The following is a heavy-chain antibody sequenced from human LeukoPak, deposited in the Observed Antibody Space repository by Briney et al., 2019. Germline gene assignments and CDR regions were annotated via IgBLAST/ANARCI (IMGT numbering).Heavy chain of an antibody. J-gene: IGHJ4*02. CDR1: GFTFDDYA. Sequence: PGRSLSLSCAASGFTFDDYAMHWVRQAPGKGLEWVSGISWNSGSIGYADSVKGRFTISRDNAKNSLYLQMNSLRAEDMALYYCAKDFNRLGSVTTTFDYWGQGTLVTVSS. D-gene: IGHD3-16*01. CDR2: ISWNSGSI. CDR3: AKDFNRLGSVTTTFDY. V-gene: IGHV3-9*03.